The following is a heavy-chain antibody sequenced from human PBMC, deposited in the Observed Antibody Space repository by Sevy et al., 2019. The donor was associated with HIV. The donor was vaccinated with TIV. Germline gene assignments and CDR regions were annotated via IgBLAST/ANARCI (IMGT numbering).Heavy chain of an antibody. Sequence: GGSLRLSCAASGFTFSSYSMNWVRQAPGKGLEWVSYISSSSSTIYYEVSVKGRFTISRDNAKNSLYLQMSRLRDEDTAVYYCARLYYDYVWGSYPFKDFDYWCQGTLVTVSS. CDR2: ISSSSSTI. J-gene: IGHJ4*02. V-gene: IGHV3-48*02. CDR3: ARLYYDYVWGSYPFKDFDY. CDR1: GFTFSSYS. D-gene: IGHD3-16*01.